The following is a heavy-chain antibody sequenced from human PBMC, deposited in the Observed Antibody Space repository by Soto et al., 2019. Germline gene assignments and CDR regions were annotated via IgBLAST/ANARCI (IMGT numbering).Heavy chain of an antibody. Sequence: ASVKVSCKASGYTFTSYTIHWVRQAPGQRLEWMGCINAGNGNTKSSQKFQGRVTITRDTSANTAYMELSSLRSEDTAVYYCARDTYSGSGSFNYMDVWGKGTTVTVSS. CDR1: GYTFTSYT. CDR3: ARDTYSGSGSFNYMDV. J-gene: IGHJ6*03. V-gene: IGHV1-3*01. D-gene: IGHD3-10*01. CDR2: INAGNGNT.